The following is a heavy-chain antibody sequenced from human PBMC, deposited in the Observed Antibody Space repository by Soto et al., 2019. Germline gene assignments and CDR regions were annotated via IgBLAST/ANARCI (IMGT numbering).Heavy chain of an antibody. CDR1: GFTFSSYA. J-gene: IGHJ6*02. V-gene: IGHV3-23*01. CDR2: ISGSGGST. D-gene: IGHD6-19*01. CDR3: ASRIAVAVIDYYGMDV. Sequence: PGGSLRLSCAASGFTFSSYAMSWVRQAPGKGLEWVSAISGSGGSTYYADSVKGRFTISRDNSKNTLYLQMNSLRAEDTAVYYCASRIAVAVIDYYGMDVWGQGTTVTVSS.